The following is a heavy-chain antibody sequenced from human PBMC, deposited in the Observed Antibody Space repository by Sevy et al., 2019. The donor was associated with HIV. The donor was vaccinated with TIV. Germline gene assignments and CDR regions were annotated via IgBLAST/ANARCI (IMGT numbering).Heavy chain of an antibody. J-gene: IGHJ4*02. CDR3: ARAYCSGGSCYSLAX. CDR2: VSAHNGDT. CDR1: GYTXTSYR. V-gene: IGHV1-18*01. Sequence: ASVKVSCKASGYTXTSYRIYWVRQAPGQGLEWMGWVSAHNGDTNYVQKVQGRVAMTTDTSTSTAYMELRSLTSDDTAVYYCARAYCSGGSCYSLAXWGQGSLVTVSS. D-gene: IGHD2-15*01.